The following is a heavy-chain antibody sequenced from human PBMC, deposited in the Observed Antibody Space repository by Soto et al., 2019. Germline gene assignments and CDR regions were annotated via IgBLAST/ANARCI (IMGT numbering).Heavy chain of an antibody. CDR1: GYRFSMYS. V-gene: IGHV1-3*01. CDR2: INAANGIT. J-gene: IGHJ4*02. Sequence: ASVQVSCKGSGYRFSMYSMHWVRQAPGQGLEWMGWINAANGITKYSQKFQGRVTITRDTSASTAYMELSSLRSEDTAVDYCARDLGGWPDYWGQGTLVTVSS. D-gene: IGHD2-15*01. CDR3: ARDLGGWPDY.